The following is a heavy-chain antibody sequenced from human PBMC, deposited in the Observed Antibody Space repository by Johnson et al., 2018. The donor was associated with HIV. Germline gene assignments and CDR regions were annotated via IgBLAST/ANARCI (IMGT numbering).Heavy chain of an antibody. D-gene: IGHD6-13*01. CDR3: ARDKGIAAAATDDAFDI. CDR1: GFTVINNY. V-gene: IGHV3-66*01. Sequence: VQLVESGGGLVQPGGSLRLSCAVSGFTVINNYMTWVRQAPGKGLEWVSIIYSGGSTYYADSVKGRFTISRDNSKNTLYLQMNSLRAEDTAVYYCARDKGIAAAATDDAFDIWGQGTMVTVSS. CDR2: IYSGGST. J-gene: IGHJ3*02.